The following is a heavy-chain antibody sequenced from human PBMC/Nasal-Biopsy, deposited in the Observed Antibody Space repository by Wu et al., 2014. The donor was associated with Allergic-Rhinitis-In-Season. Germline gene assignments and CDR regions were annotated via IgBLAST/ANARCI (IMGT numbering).Heavy chain of an antibody. CDR1: GFNFGNYA. D-gene: IGHD3-9*01. J-gene: IGHJ1*01. CDR2: IRSKGSGGPP. CDR3: SRSFYDILTGYSFFLSETFRH. V-gene: IGHV3-49*03. Sequence: LRLSCAGSGFNFGNYAMSWFRQAAGKGLEWVGTIRSKGSGGPPEYAASVKGRFTVSRDDSNSVTYLQMNSLKNEDTAVYYCSRSFYDILTGYSFFLSETFRHWGQGTLVSVSS.